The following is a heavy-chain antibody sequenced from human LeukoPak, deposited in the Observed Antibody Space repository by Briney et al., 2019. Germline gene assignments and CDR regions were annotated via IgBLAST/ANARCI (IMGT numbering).Heavy chain of an antibody. CDR3: ARHRRIAAAGIRGYDY. D-gene: IGHD6-13*01. J-gene: IGHJ4*02. V-gene: IGHV4-61*02. CDR2: IYTSGGT. CDR1: GGSMSSGNYY. Sequence: SETLSLTCTVSGGSMSSGNYYWSWIRQPAGKGLEWIGRIYTSGGTNCNPSLESRVTILIDTPKNQFSLRLTSVTAADTAVYYCARHRRIAAAGIRGYDYWGQGTLVTVSS.